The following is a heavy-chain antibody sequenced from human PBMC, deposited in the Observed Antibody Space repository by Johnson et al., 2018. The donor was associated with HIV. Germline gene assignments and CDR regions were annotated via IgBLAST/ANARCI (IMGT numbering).Heavy chain of an antibody. CDR3: AKSVVVVIVGNNDDAFDM. V-gene: IGHV3-30*18. Sequence: QMMLVESGGGVVQPGRSLRLSCAVSGIIFSHYGMHWVRQAPGKGLEWVALIPYDGSKTYYVDSVKARFTIHRDDARNTLYPQMNSLRVEDTALYYCAKSVVVVIVGNNDDAFDMWGQGTMVTVSS. CDR2: IPYDGSKT. CDR1: GIIFSHYG. J-gene: IGHJ3*02. D-gene: IGHD2-21*01.